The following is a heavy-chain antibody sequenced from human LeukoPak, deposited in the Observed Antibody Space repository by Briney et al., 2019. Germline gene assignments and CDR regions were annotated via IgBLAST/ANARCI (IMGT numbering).Heavy chain of an antibody. CDR1: GGSISSYY. D-gene: IGHD6-13*01. Sequence: SETLSLTCTVSGGSISSYYWSWIRQPPGKGLEWIGYIYYSGSTNYNPSLKSRVTISVDTSKNQFSLKLCSVTAADTAVYYSAGGLAAAGFDYWGQGTLVTVSS. CDR3: AGGLAAAGFDY. J-gene: IGHJ4*02. V-gene: IGHV4-59*01. CDR2: IYYSGST.